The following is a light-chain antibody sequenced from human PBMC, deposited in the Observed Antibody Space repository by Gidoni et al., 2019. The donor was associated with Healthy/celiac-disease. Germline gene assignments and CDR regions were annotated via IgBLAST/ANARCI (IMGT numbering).Light chain of an antibody. CDR2: AAS. V-gene: IGKV1-39*01. CDR3: QQRYSTPWT. Sequence: DIQMTQSPSSLSASVGDRVTITCRASQSISSYLNWYQQKPGKAPKLLIYAASSLQSGVPSRFCGSGSCTDFTLTISSLQPEDFATYYCQQRYSTPWTFGQGTKVEIK. CDR1: QSISSY. J-gene: IGKJ1*01.